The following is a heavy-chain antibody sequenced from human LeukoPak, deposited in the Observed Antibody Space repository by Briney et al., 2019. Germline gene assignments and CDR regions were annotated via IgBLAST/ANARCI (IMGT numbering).Heavy chain of an antibody. CDR3: ATDTTGGSYCDH. J-gene: IGHJ4*02. Sequence: ASVKVSCKASGYTFTNYGISWVRQAPGQGLEWMGWINTYNGNTKYAQKLQGRVTMTTDTSTSTAYMELRSLRSDDTAVYYCATDTTGGSYCDHWGQGSLVTVSS. D-gene: IGHD1-26*01. CDR2: INTYNGNT. V-gene: IGHV1-18*01. CDR1: GYTFTNYG.